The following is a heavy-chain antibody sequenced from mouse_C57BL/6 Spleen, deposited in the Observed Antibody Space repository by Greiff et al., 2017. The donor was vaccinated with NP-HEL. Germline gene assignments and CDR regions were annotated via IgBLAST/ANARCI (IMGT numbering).Heavy chain of an antibody. CDR2: IYPGDGDT. V-gene: IGHV1-82*01. CDR3: ARWGPITTVVDY. J-gene: IGHJ2*01. D-gene: IGHD1-1*01. Sequence: QVQLQQSGPELVKPGASVKISCKASGYAFSSSWMNWVKQRPGKGLEWIGRIYPGDGDTNYNGKFKGKATLTADKSSSTAYMQLSSLTSEDSAVYFCARWGPITTVVDYWGQGTTLTVSS. CDR1: GYAFSSSW.